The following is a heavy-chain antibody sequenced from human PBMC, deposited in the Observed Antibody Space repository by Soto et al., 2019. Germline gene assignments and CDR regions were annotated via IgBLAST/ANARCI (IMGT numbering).Heavy chain of an antibody. CDR3: ARDTQTSSYYSGWFDR. CDR2: IFYSGST. Sequence: PSETLSLTCTVSGGSISSSSYYWGWIRQPPGKGLEWIGSIFYSGSTYYNPSLKSRVTISVDTSKNQFSLKLTSVTAADTAVYYCARDTQTSSYYSGWFDRWGQGTLVTVSS. CDR1: GGSISSSSYY. J-gene: IGHJ5*02. V-gene: IGHV4-39*07. D-gene: IGHD1-26*01.